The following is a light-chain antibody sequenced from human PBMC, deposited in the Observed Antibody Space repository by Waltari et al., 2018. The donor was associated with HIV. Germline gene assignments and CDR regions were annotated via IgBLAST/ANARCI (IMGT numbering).Light chain of an antibody. V-gene: IGKV3-11*01. Sequence: EIVLTQSPATLSLSPGERATLSCRASQSVSSYLAWYRQKPGQAPSLLIYDASNRATGIPARFSGSGAGSDFTLTISSLEPEDFAVYYCQQRSNWPRTFGQGTKVEIK. CDR3: QQRSNWPRT. CDR2: DAS. CDR1: QSVSSY. J-gene: IGKJ1*01.